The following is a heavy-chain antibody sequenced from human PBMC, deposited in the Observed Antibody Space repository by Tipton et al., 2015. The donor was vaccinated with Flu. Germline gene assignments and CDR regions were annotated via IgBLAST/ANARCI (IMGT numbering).Heavy chain of an antibody. V-gene: IGHV4-39*07. Sequence: LRLSCTVSGGSISSSRYYWGWIRQPPGKGLEWIVSTYHSGTAYYNPSLKSRVTISVDTSKNQISLKLSSVTAADTAVYYCARYPESNYHWFGPWGQGALVTVSS. CDR2: TYHSGTA. D-gene: IGHD4-11*01. CDR3: ARYPESNYHWFGP. CDR1: GGSISSSRYY. J-gene: IGHJ5*02.